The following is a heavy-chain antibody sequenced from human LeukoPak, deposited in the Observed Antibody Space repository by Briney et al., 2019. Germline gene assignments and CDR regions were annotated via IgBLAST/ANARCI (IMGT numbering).Heavy chain of an antibody. Sequence: GGSLRLSCAASGFTFSSYEMNWVRQAPGKGLEWVSYISSSGSTIYYADSVKGRFTISRDNAKNSLCLQMNSLRAEDTAVYYCARGWQWLVHIYWGQGTLVTVSS. D-gene: IGHD6-19*01. J-gene: IGHJ4*02. CDR1: GFTFSSYE. V-gene: IGHV3-48*03. CDR2: ISSSGSTI. CDR3: ARGWQWLVHIY.